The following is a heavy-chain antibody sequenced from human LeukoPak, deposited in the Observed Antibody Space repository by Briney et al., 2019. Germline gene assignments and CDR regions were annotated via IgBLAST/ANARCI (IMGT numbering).Heavy chain of an antibody. Sequence: GRSLRLSCAASGFTVSSNYMSWVRQAPGKGLEWVSVIYSGGSTYYADSVKGRFTISRHNSKNTLYLQMNSLRAEDTAVYYCAREYGGSYFDYWGQGTLVTVSS. V-gene: IGHV3-53*04. CDR2: IYSGGST. D-gene: IGHD4-23*01. J-gene: IGHJ4*02. CDR3: AREYGGSYFDY. CDR1: GFTVSSNY.